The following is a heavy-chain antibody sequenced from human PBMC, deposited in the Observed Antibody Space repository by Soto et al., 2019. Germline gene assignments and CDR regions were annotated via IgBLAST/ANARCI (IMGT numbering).Heavy chain of an antibody. Sequence: QVQLQESGPGLVKPSQTLSLTCAVSGGCIYSGGHYWTWIRQHSGKGLEWIGYIYYSGSTYYNPDLKSRVNISEHTSKNQFSQKVTSVTAADKAGYYCARALGNRFDPWGQGTLVTVSS. CDR1: GGCIYSGGHY. CDR2: IYYSGST. V-gene: IGHV4-31*11. CDR3: ARALGNRFDP. D-gene: IGHD3-16*01. J-gene: IGHJ5*02.